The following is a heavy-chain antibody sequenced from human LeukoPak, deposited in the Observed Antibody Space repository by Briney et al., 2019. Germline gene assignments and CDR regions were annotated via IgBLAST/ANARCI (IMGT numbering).Heavy chain of an antibody. Sequence: GASVEVSCKASGYTFTSYDINWVRQATGQGLEWMGWMNPNSGNTGYAQKFQGRVTMTRNTSISTAYMELSSLRSEDTAVYYCARGGYSSGWHPDWGQGTLVTVSS. CDR2: MNPNSGNT. CDR1: GYTFTSYD. J-gene: IGHJ4*02. V-gene: IGHV1-8*01. CDR3: ARGGYSSGWHPD. D-gene: IGHD6-19*01.